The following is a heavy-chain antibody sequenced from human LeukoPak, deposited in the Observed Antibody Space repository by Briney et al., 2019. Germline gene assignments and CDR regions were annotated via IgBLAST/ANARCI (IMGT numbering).Heavy chain of an antibody. D-gene: IGHD3-10*01. CDR1: GYTFTSYG. V-gene: IGHV1-18*01. CDR3: ARVAYKYGSGSYSLVGWFDP. Sequence: ASVKVSCKASGYTFTSYGISWVRQAPGQGLEWMGWISAYNGNTNYAQKLQGRVTMTTDTSTSTAYMELRSLRSDDTAVYYCARVAYKYGSGSYSLVGWFDPWGQGTLVTVSS. J-gene: IGHJ5*02. CDR2: ISAYNGNT.